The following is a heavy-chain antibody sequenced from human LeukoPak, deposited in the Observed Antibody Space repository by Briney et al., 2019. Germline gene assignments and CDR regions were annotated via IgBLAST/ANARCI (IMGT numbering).Heavy chain of an antibody. D-gene: IGHD3-10*01. J-gene: IGHJ5*02. CDR1: GGSFSGYY. Sequence: SETLSLTCALYGGSFSGYYWSWIRQPPGKGLEWIGEINHSGSTNYNPSLKSRVTISVDTSRNQFSLKLSSVTAADTAVYYCARGPRLLWFGELLRNWFDPWGQGTLVTVSS. CDR2: INHSGST. V-gene: IGHV4-34*01. CDR3: ARGPRLLWFGELLRNWFDP.